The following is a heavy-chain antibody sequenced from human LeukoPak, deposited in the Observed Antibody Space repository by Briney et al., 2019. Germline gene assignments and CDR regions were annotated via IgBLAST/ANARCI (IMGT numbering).Heavy chain of an antibody. CDR3: ARVAGYYDSSGYYYVIDY. CDR2: IYHSGST. V-gene: IGHV4-4*02. D-gene: IGHD3-22*01. Sequence: SETLSLTCAVSGGSISSSNWWSWVRQPPGKGPEWIGEIYHSGSTNYNPSLKSRVTISVDKSKNQFSLKLSSVTAADTAVYYCARVAGYYDSSGYYYVIDYWGQGTLVTVSS. J-gene: IGHJ4*02. CDR1: GGSISSSNW.